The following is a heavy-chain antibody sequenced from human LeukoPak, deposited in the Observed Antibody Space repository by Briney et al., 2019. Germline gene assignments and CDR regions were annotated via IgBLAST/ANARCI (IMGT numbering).Heavy chain of an antibody. CDR3: AGPKAGAAFEI. D-gene: IGHD6-13*01. Sequence: SETQSLTCAVYGGSFSTYSWTWIRQPPGKGLEWIGEINHSGDTNHNPSLKSRVSISRDSSKNQIFLKLRSVTAADTAVYYCAGPKAGAAFEIWSQGTMVTVSS. V-gene: IGHV4-34*01. CDR2: INHSGDT. CDR1: GGSFSTYS. J-gene: IGHJ3*02.